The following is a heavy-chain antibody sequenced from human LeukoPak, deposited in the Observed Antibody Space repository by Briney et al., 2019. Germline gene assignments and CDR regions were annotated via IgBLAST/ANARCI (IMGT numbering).Heavy chain of an antibody. V-gene: IGHV4-59*01. Sequence: SETLSLTCTVSGGSISSYYWSWIRQPAGKGLEWIAYIYYSGSTNYNPSLKSRVTISVDTSKNQFSLKLSSVTAADTAVYYCARIGLEDYHFDYWGQGTLVTVSS. J-gene: IGHJ4*02. CDR3: ARIGLEDYHFDY. D-gene: IGHD3-16*01. CDR2: IYYSGST. CDR1: GGSISSYY.